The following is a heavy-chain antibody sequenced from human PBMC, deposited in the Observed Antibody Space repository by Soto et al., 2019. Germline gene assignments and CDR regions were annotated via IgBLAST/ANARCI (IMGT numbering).Heavy chain of an antibody. CDR3: ASRDYGYTFNI. V-gene: IGHV4-31*03. J-gene: IGHJ3*02. D-gene: IGHD4-17*01. CDR2: MCYSGST. CDR1: GGSVTGGGFC. Sequence: SETLSLTCTVSGGSVTGGGFCWSWIRQHPGEGLEFIGYMCYSGSTNYNPSLKSRVAISIDTSKNQFSLTLTFVTAADTAVYYCASRDYGYTFNIWGQGTMVTVSS.